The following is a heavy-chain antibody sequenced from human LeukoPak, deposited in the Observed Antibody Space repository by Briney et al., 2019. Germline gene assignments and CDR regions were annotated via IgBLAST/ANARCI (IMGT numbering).Heavy chain of an antibody. CDR3: ARRGGSGYFDY. D-gene: IGHD3-10*01. V-gene: IGHV4-59*12. CDR2: IYYSGST. Sequence: PSETLSLTCTVSGGSISSYYWSWIRQSPGKGLEWIGYIYYSGSTYYNPSLKSRVTISVDTSKNQFSLKLSSVTAADTAVYYCARRGGSGYFDYWGQGTLVTVSS. CDR1: GGSISSYY. J-gene: IGHJ4*02.